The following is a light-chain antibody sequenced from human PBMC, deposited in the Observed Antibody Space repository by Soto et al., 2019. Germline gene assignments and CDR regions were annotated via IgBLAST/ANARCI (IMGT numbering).Light chain of an antibody. J-gene: IGLJ2*01. CDR1: SSDVAAYNF. Sequence: QSVLTQPASASGSPGQSITISCTGTSSDVAAYNFVSWYQQHPGEVPKLMIYEVIKRPSGISDRFSGSKSGNTASLTISGLQAEDEADYYCSAYTHSNTVIFGGGTKLTVL. CDR2: EVI. V-gene: IGLV2-14*03. CDR3: SAYTHSNTVI.